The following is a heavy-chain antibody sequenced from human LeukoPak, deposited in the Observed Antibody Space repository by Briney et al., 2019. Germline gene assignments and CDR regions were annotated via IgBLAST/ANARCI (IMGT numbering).Heavy chain of an antibody. V-gene: IGHV3-21*01. CDR2: ISSSSSYI. D-gene: IGHD3-10*01. CDR1: GFTFSSYS. CDR3: ASNMVRGEY. J-gene: IGHJ4*02. Sequence: GGSLRLSCAASGFTFSSYSMNWVRQAPGKGLEWVSSISSSSSYIYYADSVKGRLTISRDNAKNSLYLQMNSLRAEDTAVYYCASNMVRGEYWGQGTLVTVSS.